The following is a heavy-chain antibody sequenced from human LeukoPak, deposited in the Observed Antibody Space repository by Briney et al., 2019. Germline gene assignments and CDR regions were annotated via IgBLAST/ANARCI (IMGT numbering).Heavy chain of an antibody. CDR3: ARVYYGSGSYEYNWFDP. V-gene: IGHV5-51*01. J-gene: IGHJ5*02. D-gene: IGHD3-10*01. Sequence: GESLKISCKGSGYSFTSYWIGWVRQMPGKGLEWMGIIYPGDSDTRYSPSFQCQVTISADKSISTAYLQWSSLKASDTAMYYCARVYYGSGSYEYNWFDPWGQGTLVTVSS. CDR2: IYPGDSDT. CDR1: GYSFTSYW.